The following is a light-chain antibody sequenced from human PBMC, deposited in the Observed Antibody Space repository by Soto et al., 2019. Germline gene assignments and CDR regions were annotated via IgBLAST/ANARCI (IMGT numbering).Light chain of an antibody. CDR2: DVG. Sequence: QSALTQPASLSGSPGQSITISCTGTSSDIGSSNYVSWYQQHPGKAPKLMIFDVGYRPSGISDRFSGSKSGNTASLTISGLQPEDEADYYCSSYGASSTLFGGGTKLTVL. V-gene: IGLV2-14*03. CDR1: SSDIGSSNY. J-gene: IGLJ3*02. CDR3: SSYGASSTL.